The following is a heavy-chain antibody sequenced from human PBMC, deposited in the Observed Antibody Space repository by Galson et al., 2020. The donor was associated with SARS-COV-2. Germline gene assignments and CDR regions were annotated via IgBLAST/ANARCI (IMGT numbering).Heavy chain of an antibody. V-gene: IGHV3-7*01. CDR3: ARDEDGYNDF. CDR1: GFTFSRYW. D-gene: IGHD5-12*01. CDR2: IKQDGSDR. J-gene: IGHJ4*02. Sequence: PGGSLRLSCAASGFTFSRYWMSWVRQAPGQGLEWVANIKQDGSDRYYVDSVKGRFTISSDYGQNSVYLQMNNLRADDTAVYYCARDEDGYNDFWGKGTLVAVSS.